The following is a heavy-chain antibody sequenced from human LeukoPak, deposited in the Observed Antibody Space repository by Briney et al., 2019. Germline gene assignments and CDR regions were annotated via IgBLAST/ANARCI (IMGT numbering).Heavy chain of an antibody. CDR3: AREYSSYYYYGMDV. D-gene: IGHD5-18*01. CDR1: GGTFSSYA. Sequence: ASVKVSCKASGGTFSSYAISWVRQAPGQGLEWMGRIIPILGIANYAQKFQGRVTMTRNTSISTAYMELSSLRSEDTAVYYCAREYSSYYYYGMDVWGQGTTVTVSS. J-gene: IGHJ6*02. CDR2: IIPILGIA. V-gene: IGHV1-69*04.